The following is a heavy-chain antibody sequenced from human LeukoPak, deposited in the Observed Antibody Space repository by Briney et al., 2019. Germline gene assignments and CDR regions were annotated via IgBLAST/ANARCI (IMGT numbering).Heavy chain of an antibody. V-gene: IGHV3-21*01. J-gene: IGHJ4*02. CDR2: ISSSSSYI. D-gene: IGHD6-13*01. CDR3: ARDSGAAADY. Sequence: GGSLRLSYAASGFTFSSYSMNWVRQAPGKGLEWVSSISSSSSYIYYADSVKGRFTISRDNAKNSLYLQMNSLRAEDTAVYYCARDSGAAADYWGQGTLVTVSS. CDR1: GFTFSSYS.